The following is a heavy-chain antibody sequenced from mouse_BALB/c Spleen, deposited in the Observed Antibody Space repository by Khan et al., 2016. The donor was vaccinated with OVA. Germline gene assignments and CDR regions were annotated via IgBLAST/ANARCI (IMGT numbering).Heavy chain of an antibody. D-gene: IGHD1-1*01. CDR1: GFLLTDYG. Sequence: QVQLKESGPGLVAPSQSLSITCTISGFLLTDYGIHWVRQPPGKGLEWMVVIWSDGTTTYNSALKSRLSISKDNSKSQVFLKMNSLQTDDTAMYYCARQPYDHYYIMDYWGQGTSVTVSS. CDR2: IWSDGTT. CDR3: ARQPYDHYYIMDY. V-gene: IGHV2-6-1*01. J-gene: IGHJ4*01.